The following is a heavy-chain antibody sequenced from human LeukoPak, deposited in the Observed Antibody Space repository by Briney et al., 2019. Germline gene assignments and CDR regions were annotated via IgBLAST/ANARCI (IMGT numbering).Heavy chain of an antibody. Sequence: EASVKVSCKASGGTFGDYAVSWVRQAPGRGLEWMGRIIPALGVTNYAQKFLGRVTVTADKFTNTAYIEVSSLTSDDTAFYYCTRDDCAGNGCFVPLFWGQGTLVTVSS. V-gene: IGHV1-69*04. CDR3: TRDDCAGNGCFVPLF. CDR1: GGTFGDYA. D-gene: IGHD2-21*01. J-gene: IGHJ4*02. CDR2: IIPALGVT.